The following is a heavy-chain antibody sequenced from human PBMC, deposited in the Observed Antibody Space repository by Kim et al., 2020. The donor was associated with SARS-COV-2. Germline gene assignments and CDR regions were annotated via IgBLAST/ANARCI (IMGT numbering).Heavy chain of an antibody. CDR1: GFTFDDYA. J-gene: IGHJ6*02. V-gene: IGHV3-9*01. CDR3: AKDMVSDGSGSYYNGAGRYYYYYYGMDV. CDR2: ISWNSGSI. Sequence: GGSLRLSCAASGFTFDDYAMHWVRQAPGKGLEWVSGISWNSGSIGYADSVKGRFTISRDNAKNSLYLQTNSLRAEDTALYYCAKDMVSDGSGSYYNGAGRYYYYYYGMDVWGQGTTVTVSS. D-gene: IGHD3-10*01.